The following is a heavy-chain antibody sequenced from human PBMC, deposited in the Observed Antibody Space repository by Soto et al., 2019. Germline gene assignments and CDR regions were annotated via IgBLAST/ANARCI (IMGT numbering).Heavy chain of an antibody. Sequence: GGSLRLSCAASGFTFSSYGMHWVRQAPGKGLEWVAVISYDGSNKYYADSVKGRFTISRDNSKNTLYLQMNSLRAEDTAVYYCAKDRPPSYNWNYPVGYGMDVWGQGTTVTVSS. D-gene: IGHD1-7*01. CDR1: GFTFSSYG. CDR2: ISYDGSNK. V-gene: IGHV3-30*18. J-gene: IGHJ6*02. CDR3: AKDRPPSYNWNYPVGYGMDV.